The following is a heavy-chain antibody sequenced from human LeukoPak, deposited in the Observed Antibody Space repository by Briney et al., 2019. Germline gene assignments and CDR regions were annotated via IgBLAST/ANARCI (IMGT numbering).Heavy chain of an antibody. CDR2: ISSNGGST. J-gene: IGHJ3*02. V-gene: IGHV3-64*01. CDR3: ARDCSSTSCYKGAFDI. Sequence: GGSLRLSCAASGFTFSSYAMHWVRQAPGKGLEYVSAISSNGGSTYYANSVKGRFTISRDNSKNTLYLQMGSLRAEDMAVYYCARDCSSTSCYKGAFDIWGQGTMVTVSS. CDR1: GFTFSSYA. D-gene: IGHD2-2*02.